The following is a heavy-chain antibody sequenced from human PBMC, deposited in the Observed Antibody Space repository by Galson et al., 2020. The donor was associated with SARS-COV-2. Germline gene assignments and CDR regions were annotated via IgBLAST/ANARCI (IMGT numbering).Heavy chain of an antibody. D-gene: IGHD5-12*01. CDR1: GFTFNTYA. J-gene: IGHJ4*02. CDR2: IWYDGSDE. V-gene: IGHV3-33*01. Sequence: GGSLRLSCAASGFTFNTYAMHWVRQAPGKGLEWLAVIWYDGSDEYYADSVRGRFTISRDNSDNTLYLQINSLRAEDTAVYYCAREYSATYDFDYWGQGTLVTVSS. CDR3: AREYSATYDFDY.